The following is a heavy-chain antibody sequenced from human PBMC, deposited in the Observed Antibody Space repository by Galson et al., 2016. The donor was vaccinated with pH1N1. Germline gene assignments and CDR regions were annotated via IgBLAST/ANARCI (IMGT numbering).Heavy chain of an antibody. D-gene: IGHD4-23*01. CDR2: ISPDSGGT. J-gene: IGHJ5*02. Sequence: SVKVSCKASGYTFTDHYIHWVRQAPGQGLEWMGRISPDSGGTNYVQKFRGRVTMTGDTSINTAYMELSRLRSDDTAVYYCARHDYGGCFDPWGQGTLVTVSS. CDR3: ARHDYGGCFDP. CDR1: GYTFTDHY. V-gene: IGHV1-2*06.